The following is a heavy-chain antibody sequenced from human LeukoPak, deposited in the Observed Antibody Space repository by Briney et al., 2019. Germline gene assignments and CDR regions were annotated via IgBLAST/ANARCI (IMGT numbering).Heavy chain of an antibody. Sequence: PSETLSLTCTVSGYSISSGYYWGWIRQPPGKGLEWIGSIYHSGSTYYNPSLKSRVTISVDTSKNQFSLKLSSVTAADTAVYYCARSAYGVFDYWGQGTLVTVSS. CDR3: ARSAYGVFDY. J-gene: IGHJ4*02. CDR2: IYHSGST. CDR1: GYSISSGYY. V-gene: IGHV4-38-2*02. D-gene: IGHD3-10*01.